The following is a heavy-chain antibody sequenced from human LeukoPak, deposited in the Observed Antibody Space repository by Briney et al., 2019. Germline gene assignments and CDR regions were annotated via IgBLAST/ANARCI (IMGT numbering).Heavy chain of an antibody. D-gene: IGHD3-10*01. CDR2: MNSNSGNT. CDR3: ARGRGGTVVRGYLDY. Sequence: ASVKVSCKASGYTFTNYDIMWVRQATGEGPEWMGWMNSNSGNTGYAQKFQGRVTMTRDTSINTAYMELHSLTSEDTAVYYCARGRGGTVVRGYLDYWGQGTLVTVSS. V-gene: IGHV1-8*01. CDR1: GYTFTNYD. J-gene: IGHJ4*02.